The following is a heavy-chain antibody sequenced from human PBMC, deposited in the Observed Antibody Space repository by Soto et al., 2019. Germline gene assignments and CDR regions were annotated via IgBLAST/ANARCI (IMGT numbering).Heavy chain of an antibody. CDR3: ARGVGMEQWLAYYFDY. Sequence: QLQLQESGPGLVKPSETLSLTCTVSGGSISSSSYYWGWIRQPPGKGLEWIGSIYYSGSTYYNPSLKSRVTTSVDTSKNQFSLKLTSVTAADTAVYFCARGVGMEQWLAYYFDYWGHGTLVTVSS. CDR2: IYYSGST. CDR1: GGSISSSSYY. V-gene: IGHV4-39*01. D-gene: IGHD6-19*01. J-gene: IGHJ4*01.